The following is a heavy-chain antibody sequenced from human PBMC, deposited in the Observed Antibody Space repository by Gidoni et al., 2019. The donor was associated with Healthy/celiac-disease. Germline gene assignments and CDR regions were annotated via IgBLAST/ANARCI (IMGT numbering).Heavy chain of an antibody. D-gene: IGHD1-26*01. CDR2: ISGSGGST. CDR3: ARKIVGATSVDY. J-gene: IGHJ4*02. Sequence: EVQLLESGGGLVQPGGSLSLSCAASGFPFSSYAMSWVRQAPGKGLEWVSAISGSGGSTYYADSVKGRFTISRDNSKNTLYLQMNSLRAEDTAVYYCARKIVGATSVDYWGQGTLVTVSS. V-gene: IGHV3-23*01. CDR1: GFPFSSYA.